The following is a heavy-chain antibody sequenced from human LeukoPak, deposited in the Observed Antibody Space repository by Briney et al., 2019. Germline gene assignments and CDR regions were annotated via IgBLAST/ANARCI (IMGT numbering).Heavy chain of an antibody. D-gene: IGHD2-2*01. V-gene: IGHV3-23*01. CDR3: AKDLDCSSTSCYSGGYCGGDCLDY. Sequence: GGSLRLSCAASGFTFSSYAMSWVRQAPGKGLEWVSAISGSGGSKYYADSVKGRFTISRDNSKNTLYLQMNSLRAEDTAVYYCAKDLDCSSTSCYSGGYCGGDCLDYWGQGTLVTVSS. J-gene: IGHJ4*02. CDR1: GFTFSSYA. CDR2: ISGSGGSK.